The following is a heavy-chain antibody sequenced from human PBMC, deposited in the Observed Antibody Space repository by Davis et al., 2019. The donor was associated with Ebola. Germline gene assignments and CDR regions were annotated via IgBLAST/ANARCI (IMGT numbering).Heavy chain of an antibody. Sequence: SLKISCATSGLTFDDYAMHWFRQAPGKGLEWVSGITLNSGTTAYADSVKGRFTISRVNAKDSLYLQMNSLRTEDTAFYYCAKDFYGSGSYIDAWGQGTLVAVSS. CDR1: GLTFDDYA. V-gene: IGHV3-9*01. CDR3: AKDFYGSGSYIDA. J-gene: IGHJ5*02. D-gene: IGHD3-10*01. CDR2: ITLNSGTT.